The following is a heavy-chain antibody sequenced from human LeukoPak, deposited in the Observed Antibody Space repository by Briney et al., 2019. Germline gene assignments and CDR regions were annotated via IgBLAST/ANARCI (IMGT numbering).Heavy chain of an antibody. V-gene: IGHV4-61*02. J-gene: IGHJ2*01. CDR1: GASISSGGYY. CDR2: INPSGDT. D-gene: IGHD2-8*02. Sequence: SETLSLTCTVSGASISSGGYYWSWIRQPAGKGPEWIGRINPSGDTNYNPSLKSRVTFSIETSKNQFSLQLNSVTAADTAMYFCARGYNTGWYFDIWGRGTLVTVSS. CDR3: ARGYNTGWYFDI.